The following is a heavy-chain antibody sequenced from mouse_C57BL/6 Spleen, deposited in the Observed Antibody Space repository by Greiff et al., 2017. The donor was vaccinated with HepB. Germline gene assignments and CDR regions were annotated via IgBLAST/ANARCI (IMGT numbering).Heavy chain of an antibody. V-gene: IGHV3-6*01. CDR3: ARVGLGDYFDY. J-gene: IGHJ2*01. Sequence: EVQLQQSGPGLVKPSQSLSLTCSVTGYSITSGYYWNWIRQFPGNKLEWMGYISYDGSNNYNPSLKNRISITRDTSKNQFFLKLNSVTTEDTATCYCARVGLGDYFDYWGQGTTLTVSS. CDR2: ISYDGSN. CDR1: GYSITSGYY. D-gene: IGHD3-2*02.